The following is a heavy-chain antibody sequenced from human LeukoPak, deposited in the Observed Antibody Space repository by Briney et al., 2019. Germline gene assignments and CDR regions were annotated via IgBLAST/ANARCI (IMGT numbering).Heavy chain of an antibody. Sequence: GGSLRLFCAASGFTFSSYAMHWVRQAPGKGLEWVAVISYDGSNKYYADSVKGRFTISRDNSKNTLYLQMNSLRAEDTAVYYCARDQYSSGWSPHFDHWGQGTLVTVSS. J-gene: IGHJ4*02. V-gene: IGHV3-30*01. CDR2: ISYDGSNK. D-gene: IGHD6-19*01. CDR3: ARDQYSSGWSPHFDH. CDR1: GFTFSSYA.